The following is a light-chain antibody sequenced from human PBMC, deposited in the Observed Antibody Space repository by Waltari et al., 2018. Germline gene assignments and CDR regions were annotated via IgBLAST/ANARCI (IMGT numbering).Light chain of an antibody. Sequence: QSALTQPASVSGSPGQAITISCTGTSSDVGDYNYVSWYQQYPGKAPKLMIYDVTRRPSGVSSRVAGSKSGNTASLTISGLQAEDEAEYYCSSYTGSSTWVFGGGTKLTVL. J-gene: IGLJ3*02. CDR3: SSYTGSSTWV. CDR2: DVT. CDR1: SSDVGDYNY. V-gene: IGLV2-14*03.